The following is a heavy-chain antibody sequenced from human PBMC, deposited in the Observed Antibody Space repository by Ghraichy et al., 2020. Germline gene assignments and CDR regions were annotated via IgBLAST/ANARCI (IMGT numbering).Heavy chain of an antibody. Sequence: GESLNISCAASGFTFSSYAMSWVRQAPGKGLEWVSAISGSGGSTYYADSVKGRFTISRDNSKNTLYLQMNSLRAEDTAVYYCAKHYPPYYDFWSGYNDYYYYGMDVWGQGTTVTVSS. CDR2: ISGSGGST. CDR1: GFTFSSYA. J-gene: IGHJ6*02. D-gene: IGHD3-3*01. CDR3: AKHYPPYYDFWSGYNDYYYYGMDV. V-gene: IGHV3-23*01.